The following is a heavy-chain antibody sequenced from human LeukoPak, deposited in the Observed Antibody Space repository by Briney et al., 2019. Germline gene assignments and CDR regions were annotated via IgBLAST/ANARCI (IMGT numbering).Heavy chain of an antibody. D-gene: IGHD2/OR15-2a*01. V-gene: IGHV3-21*01. J-gene: IGHJ4*02. Sequence: GGSLRLSCAASGFTFSTYSMNWVRQAPGKVLEWVASISSSSRYIYYADSVKGRFTISRDNAKNSLYLQMNSLRAEDTAVYYCARVESGSEYDLYIGYWGQGTLVAVSS. CDR2: ISSSSRYI. CDR1: GFTFSTYS. CDR3: ARVESGSEYDLYIGY.